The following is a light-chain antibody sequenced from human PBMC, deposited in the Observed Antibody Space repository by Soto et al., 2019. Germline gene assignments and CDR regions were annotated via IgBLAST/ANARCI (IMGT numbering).Light chain of an antibody. V-gene: IGKV3-20*01. CDR2: DAS. CDR1: QSGSSSS. Sequence: ESVLAQSPGTLSLSPGERATLSCRASQSGSSSSLAWYQQKPGQAPRLLIYDASSRATGIPDRFSGSGSGTDFTLTISRLEPEDSAVYYCQQYGSSPPITFGQGTRLEIK. CDR3: QQYGSSPPIT. J-gene: IGKJ5*01.